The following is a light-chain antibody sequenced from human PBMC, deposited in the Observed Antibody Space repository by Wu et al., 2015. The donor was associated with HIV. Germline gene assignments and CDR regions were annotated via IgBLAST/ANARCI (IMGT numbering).Light chain of an antibody. J-gene: IGKJ4*01. CDR2: AAS. CDR3: QQLNGYPLT. CDR1: QGISSY. Sequence: DIQMTQSPSSLSASVGDRVTITCRASQGISSYLAWYQQKPGKAPNLLIYAASTLHFGVPSRFSGSGSGTEFTLTISSLQPEDFATYYCQQLNGYPLTFGGGTKVEIK. V-gene: IGKV1-9*01.